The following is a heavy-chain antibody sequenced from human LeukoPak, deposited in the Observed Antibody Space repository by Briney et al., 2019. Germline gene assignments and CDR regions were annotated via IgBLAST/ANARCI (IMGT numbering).Heavy chain of an antibody. Sequence: GGSLRLSCAASGVTFSSYGMHWVRQAPGKGLEWVAVISYDGSNKYYADSVKGRFTISRDNSKNTLYLQMNSLRAEDTAVYYCAKALSKLVLGMDVWGQGTTVTVSS. J-gene: IGHJ6*02. CDR1: GVTFSSYG. CDR2: ISYDGSNK. CDR3: AKALSKLVLGMDV. V-gene: IGHV3-30*18. D-gene: IGHD6-6*01.